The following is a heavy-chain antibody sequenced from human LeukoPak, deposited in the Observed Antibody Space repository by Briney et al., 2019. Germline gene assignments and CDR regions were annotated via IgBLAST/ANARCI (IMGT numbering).Heavy chain of an antibody. J-gene: IGHJ4*02. CDR3: ARDGVISDPRFDY. D-gene: IGHD2-21*01. CDR1: GFTFSSYS. CDR2: ISSSSSSYI. Sequence: GGSLRLSCAASGFTFSSYSMNWVRQAPGKGLEWVSSISSSSSSYIYYADSVKGRFTISRDNAKNSLYLQMNSLRAEDTAVYYCARDGVISDPRFDYWGQGTLVTVSS. V-gene: IGHV3-21*01.